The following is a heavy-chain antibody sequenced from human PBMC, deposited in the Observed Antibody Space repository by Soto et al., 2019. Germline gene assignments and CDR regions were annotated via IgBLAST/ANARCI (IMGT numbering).Heavy chain of an antibody. CDR1: GGTFGSYS. V-gene: IGHV1-69*01. Sequence: QVHLVQSGAEVKRPGSSVKVSCKTSGGTFGSYSIDWVRQAPGQGLEWLVGLIPIYGTPKYSQKFQGRVSITADASSTTAYLALTSLTSGDTAPYLCVRVRKTAGARNWYDPWGQGTLVIVSS. CDR3: VRVRKTAGARNWYDP. CDR2: LIPIYGTP. J-gene: IGHJ5*02. D-gene: IGHD6-19*01.